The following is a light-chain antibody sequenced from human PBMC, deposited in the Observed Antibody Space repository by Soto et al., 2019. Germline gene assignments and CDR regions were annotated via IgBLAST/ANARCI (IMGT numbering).Light chain of an antibody. CDR1: QYVGSR. CDR3: HQRQSWPRT. Sequence: EIVLTQSPATLSSSPGETATLSCRASQYVGSRLAWYQHKPGQAPRLLIYYMSKRATGIPARFSGSGSGTDFTLTISSLAPDDFAIYYCHQRQSWPRTFGQGTKAEIK. J-gene: IGKJ1*01. V-gene: IGKV3-11*01. CDR2: YMS.